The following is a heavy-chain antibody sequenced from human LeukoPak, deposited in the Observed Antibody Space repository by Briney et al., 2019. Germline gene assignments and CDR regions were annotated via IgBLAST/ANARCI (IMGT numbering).Heavy chain of an antibody. D-gene: IGHD6-13*01. CDR2: IYGGGGT. V-gene: IGHV3-53*05. CDR3: AKEIAALGSPLLDY. Sequence: GGSLRLSCAASGFTVSSNYMAWVRQAPGKGLEWVTVIYGGGGTYYADSVKGRFTISRDNSKNTLYLQMNSLRAEDTAVYYCAKEIAALGSPLLDYWGQGTLVTVSS. J-gene: IGHJ4*02. CDR1: GFTVSSNY.